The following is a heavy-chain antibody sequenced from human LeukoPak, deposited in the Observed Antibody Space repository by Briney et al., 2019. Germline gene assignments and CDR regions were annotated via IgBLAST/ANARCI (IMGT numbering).Heavy chain of an antibody. CDR2: ISGSGGST. CDR3: AKKQWLAY. D-gene: IGHD6-19*01. V-gene: IGHV3-23*01. Sequence: AGGSLRLSCAGSGFTFINAWMSWVRQAPGKGLEWVSAISGSGGSTYYADSVKGRFTISRDNSKNTLYLQMNSLRAEDTAVYYCAKKQWLAYWGQGTLVTVSS. J-gene: IGHJ4*02. CDR1: GFTFINAW.